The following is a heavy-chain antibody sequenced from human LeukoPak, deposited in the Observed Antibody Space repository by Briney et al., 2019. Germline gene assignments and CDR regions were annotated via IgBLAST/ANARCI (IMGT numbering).Heavy chain of an antibody. V-gene: IGHV4-59*01. CDR2: IYYSGST. CDR3: ARSDPGGYTRGGFDY. CDR1: GGSISSYY. J-gene: IGHJ4*02. Sequence: SETLSLTCTVSGGSISSYYWSWIRQPPGKGLEWIGYIYYSGSTNYNPSLKRRVTISVDTSKNQFSLKLSSVTAADTAVYYCARSDPGGYTRGGFDYWGQGTLVTVSS. D-gene: IGHD3-10*01.